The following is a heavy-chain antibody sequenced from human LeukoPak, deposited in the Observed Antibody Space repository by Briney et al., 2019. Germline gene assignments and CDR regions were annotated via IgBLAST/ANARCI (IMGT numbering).Heavy chain of an antibody. J-gene: IGHJ4*01. CDR3: ARDTYKPSLIDY. CDR1: GFTFSPYP. D-gene: IGHD1-1*01. Sequence: GGSLRLSCAACGFTFSPYPMNWVRQAPGKGLAGVSYIDGGSDDNHYADTVRGLFTISRDNAKTTLYLQMNSLRAEDTAVYYCARDTYKPSLIDYWGQGTLVTVSS. CDR2: IDGGSDDN. V-gene: IGHV3-21*05.